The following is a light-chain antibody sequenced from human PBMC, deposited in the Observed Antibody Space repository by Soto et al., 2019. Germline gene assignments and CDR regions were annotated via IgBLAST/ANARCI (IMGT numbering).Light chain of an antibody. Sequence: EIVLTQSPATLSLSPGERATLSCRASQSVDNYLAWYQQKPGQAPRLLIHDASHRATDIPSWFSGSGSGTGLPLTFSSLEPVDFAFYYCQYRWCFTFGPVTKVDIK. CDR3: QYRWCFT. CDR2: DAS. V-gene: IGKV3-11*01. J-gene: IGKJ3*01. CDR1: QSVDNY.